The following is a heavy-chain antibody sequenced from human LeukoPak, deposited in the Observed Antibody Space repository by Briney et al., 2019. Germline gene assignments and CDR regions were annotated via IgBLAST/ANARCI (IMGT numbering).Heavy chain of an antibody. D-gene: IGHD3-10*01. CDR1: GGSFTPYY. CDR2: INHGGST. J-gene: IGHJ5*01. CDR3: ARHVLRSGSYYNWFEP. V-gene: IGHV4-34*01. Sequence: SETLSLTCAVSGGSFTPYYYNWIRQPPGKGLEWIGEINHGGSTNYNSSLKSRVTISLDTSKNQFSLRLTSVTAADTAVYYCARHVLRSGSYYNWFEPWGQGTPVPGSS.